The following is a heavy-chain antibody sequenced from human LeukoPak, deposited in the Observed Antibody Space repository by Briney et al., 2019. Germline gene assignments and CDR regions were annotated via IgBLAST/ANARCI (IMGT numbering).Heavy chain of an antibody. Sequence: GGSLRLSCAASGFTFSSFHMNWVRQAPGKGLEWVSYISSSSSTKYYADSVQGRFTISRDNADNSVYLQMNSLRAEDTAVYYCARVMKMATTTHGMDVWGQGPRSPSP. J-gene: IGHJ6*02. CDR2: ISSSSSTK. CDR3: ARVMKMATTTHGMDV. CDR1: GFTFSSFH. D-gene: IGHD5-24*01. V-gene: IGHV3-48*04.